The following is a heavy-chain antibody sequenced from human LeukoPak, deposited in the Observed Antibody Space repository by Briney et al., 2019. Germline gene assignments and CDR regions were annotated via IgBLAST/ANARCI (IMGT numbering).Heavy chain of an antibody. CDR3: ARGSGSYPMVWFDP. D-gene: IGHD3-10*01. CDR1: GDSVSSNSAA. Sequence: SQTLSLTCAISGDSVSSNSAAWDWIRQSPSRGLGWLGRTYYRSKWYNDYAVSVKSRITINPDTSKNQFSLQLNSVTPEDTAVYYCARGSGSYPMVWFDPWGQGTLVTVSS. CDR2: TYYRSKWYN. V-gene: IGHV6-1*01. J-gene: IGHJ5*02.